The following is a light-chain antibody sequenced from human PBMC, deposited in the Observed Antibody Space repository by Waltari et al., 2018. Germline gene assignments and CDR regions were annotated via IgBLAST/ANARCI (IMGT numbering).Light chain of an antibody. V-gene: IGLV3-21*01. J-gene: IGLJ2*01. CDR3: QVWDSDSDHVV. Sequence: SYVLTQPPSVPVAPGETARITCGGNHIGSKSGHWYQQEPGQAPILVIYYNNDRPSGIPERFSGSNSGNTATLTISRVDAGDEADYYCQVWDSDSDHVVFGGGTKLAVL. CDR2: YNN. CDR1: HIGSKS.